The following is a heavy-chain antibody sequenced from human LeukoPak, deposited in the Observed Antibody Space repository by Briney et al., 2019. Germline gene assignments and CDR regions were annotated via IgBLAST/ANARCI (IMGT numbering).Heavy chain of an antibody. CDR1: GGSISSYY. J-gene: IGHJ4*02. D-gene: IGHD4-23*01. V-gene: IGHV4-59*01. Sequence: SETLSLTCTVSGGSISSYYWSWIRQPPGKGLEWIGYIYYSGSTNYNPSLKSRVTISVDTSKNQFSLKLSSVTAADTAVYYCASGSYGGNLDYWGQGTLVTVSS. CDR3: ASGSYGGNLDY. CDR2: IYYSGST.